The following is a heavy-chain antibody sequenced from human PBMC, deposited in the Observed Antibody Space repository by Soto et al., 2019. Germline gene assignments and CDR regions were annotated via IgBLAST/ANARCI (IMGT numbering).Heavy chain of an antibody. Sequence: PSETLSLTCTVSGGSINNHYWSWIRQPPGKGLEWIGYIYYTGSTNYNPSLESRVTMSVDTSKNRFSLKLSSVTAADTAVYYCARVGEFYGDPEYYFDYWGQGTLVTVSS. V-gene: IGHV4-59*11. CDR2: IYYTGST. CDR3: ARVGEFYGDPEYYFDY. J-gene: IGHJ4*02. D-gene: IGHD4-17*01. CDR1: GGSINNHY.